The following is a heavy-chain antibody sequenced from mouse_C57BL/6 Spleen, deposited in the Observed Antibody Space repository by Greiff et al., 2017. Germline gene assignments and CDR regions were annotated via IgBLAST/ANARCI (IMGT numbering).Heavy chain of an antibody. J-gene: IGHJ1*03. Sequence: EVQLVESGGGLVKPGGSLKLSCAASGFTFSRYTMSWVRQTPEKRLEWVATISGGGGNTYYPDSVKGRVTISSANAKNTLYLQMSSLRSEDTALYYCARLDGYYWYFDVWGTGTTVTVSS. V-gene: IGHV5-9*01. D-gene: IGHD2-3*01. CDR1: GFTFSRYT. CDR2: ISGGGGNT. CDR3: ARLDGYYWYFDV.